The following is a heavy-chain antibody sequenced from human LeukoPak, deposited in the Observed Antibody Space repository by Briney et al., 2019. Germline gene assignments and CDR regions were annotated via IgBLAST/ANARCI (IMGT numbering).Heavy chain of an antibody. CDR2: INHSGST. Sequence: PSETLSLTCTVSGGSISSYYWSWIRQPPGKGLEWIGEINHSGSTNYNPSLKSRVTISVDTSKNQFSLKLSSVTAADTAVYYCARGTRRDGYNGWGQGTLVTVSS. D-gene: IGHD5-24*01. J-gene: IGHJ4*02. V-gene: IGHV4-34*01. CDR3: ARGTRRDGYNG. CDR1: GGSISSYY.